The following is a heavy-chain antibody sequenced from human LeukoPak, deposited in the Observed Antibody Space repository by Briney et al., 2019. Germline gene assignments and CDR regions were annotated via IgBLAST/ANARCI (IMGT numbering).Heavy chain of an antibody. J-gene: IGHJ4*02. V-gene: IGHV4-59*01. D-gene: IGHD3-9*01. Sequence: PSETLSLTCTVSGGSISSYYWSWIRQPPGKGLEWIGYIYYRGSTNYNPSLKRRVTISVDTSKNQFSLKLSSVTAADTAVYYCARGLTGYYMFDYWGQGTLVTVSS. CDR2: IYYRGST. CDR1: GGSISSYY. CDR3: ARGLTGYYMFDY.